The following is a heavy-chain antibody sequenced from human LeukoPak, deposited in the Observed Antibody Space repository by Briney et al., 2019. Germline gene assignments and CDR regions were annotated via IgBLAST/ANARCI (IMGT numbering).Heavy chain of an antibody. CDR1: GYSFTNYW. J-gene: IGHJ5*02. CDR2: IYPGDSHT. Sequence: GESLKISCKGSGYSFTNYWIGWVRHMPGKGLEWMGIIYPGDSHTRYSPSFQGQVTISADKSISTAYLQWSSLKASDTAMYYGARLFPETSQSVYIVGRVWFDPWGQGTLVTVSS. V-gene: IGHV5-51*01. D-gene: IGHD5/OR15-5a*01. CDR3: ARLFPETSQSVYIVGRVWFDP.